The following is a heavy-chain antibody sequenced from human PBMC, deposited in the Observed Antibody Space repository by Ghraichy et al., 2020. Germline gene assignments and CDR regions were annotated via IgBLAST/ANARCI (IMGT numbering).Heavy chain of an antibody. J-gene: IGHJ6*02. CDR3: ASHAPIVRYGMDV. V-gene: IGHV4-59*11. D-gene: IGHD3-16*02. Sequence: SETLSLTCTVSGGSISSHYWSWIRQPPGKGLEWIGYVDYRGSTNYNPSLKSRVTISGDTSKNQLSLKLSSVTAADTAVYYCASHAPIVRYGMDVWGPGTTVTVSS. CDR2: VDYRGST. CDR1: GGSISSHY.